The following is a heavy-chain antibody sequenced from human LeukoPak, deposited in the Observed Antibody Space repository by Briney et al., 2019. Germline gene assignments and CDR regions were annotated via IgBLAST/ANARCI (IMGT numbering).Heavy chain of an antibody. V-gene: IGHV1-69*06. CDR3: ARARIAAAGDDAFDI. Sequence: ASVKVSCKASGGTFSSYAISWVRQAPGQGLEWMGGIIPIFGTANYAQKFQGRVTTTADKSTSTAYMELSSLRSEDTAVYYCARARIAAAGDDAFDIWGQGTMVTVSS. D-gene: IGHD6-13*01. CDR1: GGTFSSYA. J-gene: IGHJ3*02. CDR2: IIPIFGTA.